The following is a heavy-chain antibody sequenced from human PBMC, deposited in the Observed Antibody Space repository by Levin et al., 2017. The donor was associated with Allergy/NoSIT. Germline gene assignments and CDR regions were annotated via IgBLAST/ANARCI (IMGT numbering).Heavy chain of an antibody. CDR3: AREGRSPDWYTQGRRFYYGLDV. J-gene: IGHJ6*02. D-gene: IGHD3-9*01. CDR2: IYKRGSS. Sequence: SPTLSLPCNVSCASVENYYWSWLRQFPGKGLEWIGYIYKRGSSYYNPSLESRVTLSVDTSKNQVSLKLSSVTAADTAVYYCAREGRSPDWYTQGRRFYYGLDVWGQGTTVTVSS. CDR1: CASVENYY. V-gene: IGHV4-59*02.